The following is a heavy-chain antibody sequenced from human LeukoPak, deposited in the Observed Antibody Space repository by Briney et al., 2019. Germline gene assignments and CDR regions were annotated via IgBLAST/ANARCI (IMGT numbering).Heavy chain of an antibody. J-gene: IGHJ3*02. CDR2: INHSGST. CDR3: ARWSGSYYLGRGGAFDI. CDR1: GGSFSGYY. D-gene: IGHD1-26*01. Sequence: SSETLSLTCAVYGGSFSGYYWSWIRQPPGKGLEWIGEINHSGSTNYNPSLKSRVTISVDTSKNQFSLKLSSVTAADTAVYYCARWSGSYYLGRGGAFDIWGQGTMVTVSS. V-gene: IGHV4-34*01.